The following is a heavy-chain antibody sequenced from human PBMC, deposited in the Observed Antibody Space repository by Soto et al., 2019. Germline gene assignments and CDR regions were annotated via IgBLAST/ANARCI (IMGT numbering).Heavy chain of an antibody. CDR2: IIPIFGTA. V-gene: IGHV1-69*13. J-gene: IGHJ6*02. CDR1: GGTFSSYA. Sequence: ASVKVSCKASGGTFSSYAISWVRQAPGQGLEWMGGIIPIFGTANYAQKFQGRVTITADESTSTAYMELSSLRSEDTAVYYCARVRKTWLVYYYYGMDVWGQGTTVTVSS. CDR3: ARVRKTWLVYYYYGMDV. D-gene: IGHD6-19*01.